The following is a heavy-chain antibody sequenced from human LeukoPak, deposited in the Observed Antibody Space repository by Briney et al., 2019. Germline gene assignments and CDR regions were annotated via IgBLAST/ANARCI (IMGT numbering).Heavy chain of an antibody. CDR1: SYSIRSGYY. CDR2: IYHSGST. CDR3: ARWAGNYGEQKRMNWLDR. D-gene: IGHD4-17*01. J-gene: IGHJ5*02. V-gene: IGHV4-38-2*02. Sequence: PSETLSLTCTVSSYSIRSGYYWGWIRQPPGKGLEWIGNIYHSGSTNYNPSLKSRVTISVDTSKNQFFLKVSSVSASDTAVYYCARWAGNYGEQKRMNWLDRWGQGTLVTVSS.